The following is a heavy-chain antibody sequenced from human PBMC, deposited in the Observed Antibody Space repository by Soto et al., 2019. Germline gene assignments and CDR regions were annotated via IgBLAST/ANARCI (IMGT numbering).Heavy chain of an antibody. J-gene: IGHJ5*02. CDR2: IYYSGST. Sequence: SETLSLTCTVSGGSISSGGYYWSWIRQHPGKGLEWIGYIYYSGSTYYNPSLKSRVTISVDTSKNQFSLKLSSVTAADTAVYYCARECHYDILTGYSYNWFDPWGQGXLVTVSS. V-gene: IGHV4-31*03. CDR1: GGSISSGGYY. D-gene: IGHD3-9*01. CDR3: ARECHYDILTGYSYNWFDP.